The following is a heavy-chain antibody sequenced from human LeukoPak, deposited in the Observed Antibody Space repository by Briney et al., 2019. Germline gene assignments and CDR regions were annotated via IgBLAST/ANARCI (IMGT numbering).Heavy chain of an antibody. CDR2: ISPDGTT. J-gene: IGHJ4*02. D-gene: IGHD5-12*01. Sequence: PGGSLRLSCAASGFRISGYVMHWVRQAPGKGPESVSAISPDGTTYYANSVKSRFTISGDNSQNTLYLQMGSLTTEDMAVYYCARESQGGSDYWGQGTLVTVSS. CDR3: ARESQGGSDY. V-gene: IGHV3-64*01. CDR1: GFRISGYV.